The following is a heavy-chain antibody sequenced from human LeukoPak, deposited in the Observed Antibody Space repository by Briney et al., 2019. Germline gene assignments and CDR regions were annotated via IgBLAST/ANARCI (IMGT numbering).Heavy chain of an antibody. V-gene: IGHV4-59*12. Sequence: SETLSLTCTVSGGSISSYYWSWIRQPPGKGLEWIGYIYYSGSTNYNPSLKSRVTISVDTSKNQFSLKLSSVTAADTAVYYCARSRYSSSWYWVSDYYYYGMDVWGQGTTVTVSS. CDR3: ARSRYSSSWYWVSDYYYYGMDV. D-gene: IGHD6-13*01. CDR2: IYYSGST. CDR1: GGSISSYY. J-gene: IGHJ6*02.